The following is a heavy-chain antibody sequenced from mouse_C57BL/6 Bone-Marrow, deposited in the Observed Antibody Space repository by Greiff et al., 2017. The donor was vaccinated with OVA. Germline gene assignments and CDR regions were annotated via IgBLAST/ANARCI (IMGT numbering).Heavy chain of an antibody. Sequence: EVQRVESGGDLVKPGGSLKLSCAASGFTFSSYGMSWVRQTPDKRLEWVATISSGGSYTYYPDSVKGRFTISRDNAKNTLYLQMSSLKSEDTAMYYCARQAYSNYVGVDYWGQGTTLTVSS. CDR2: ISSGGSYT. CDR1: GFTFSSYG. V-gene: IGHV5-6*01. J-gene: IGHJ2*01. CDR3: ARQAYSNYVGVDY. D-gene: IGHD2-5*01.